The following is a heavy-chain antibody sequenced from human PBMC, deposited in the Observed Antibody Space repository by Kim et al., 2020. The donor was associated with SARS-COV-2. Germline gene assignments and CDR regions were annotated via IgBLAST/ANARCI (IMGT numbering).Heavy chain of an antibody. CDR1: GLSFSDSA. CDR2: IRSKANSYAT. D-gene: IGHD1-26*01. V-gene: IGHV3-73*01. J-gene: IGHJ3*01. CDR3: ARGPPYSDSYWDALDE. Sequence: GGSLRLSCAASGLSFSDSAMHWVRQASGKGLEWVGRIRSKANSYATAYGVSVTGRFSISRDDAKNTAYLQMNSLKTEDTAVYYCARGPPYSDSYWDALDEWGQGTRVTVSS.